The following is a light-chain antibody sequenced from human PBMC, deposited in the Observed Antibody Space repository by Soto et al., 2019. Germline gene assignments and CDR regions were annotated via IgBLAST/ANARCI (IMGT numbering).Light chain of an antibody. J-gene: IGLJ3*02. CDR2: GNT. CDR1: STNIGAGYG. Sequence: QSVLTQPPSVSGAPGQRVSISCTGSSTNIGAGYGVHWYQQRPGTAPKLLIVGNTIRPSGVPDRFSGSKSGNTASLTISGLQAEDEADYYCCSYAGSYTLFGGGTKLTVL. V-gene: IGLV1-40*01. CDR3: CSYAGSYTL.